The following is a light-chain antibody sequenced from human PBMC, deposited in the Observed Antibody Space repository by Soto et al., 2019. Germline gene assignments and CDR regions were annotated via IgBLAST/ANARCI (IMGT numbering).Light chain of an antibody. CDR2: EAS. V-gene: IGKV1-5*03. CDR1: QTITTW. Sequence: DIRVTQSPPTLSASVGDRVTITCRASQTITTWMAWYQQKPGKAPNLLIHEASNLEDGVPSRFSGRGSGTEFTLTISSLQPDDFATYYCHQYSSYSWTFGQGTKVDIK. J-gene: IGKJ1*01. CDR3: HQYSSYSWT.